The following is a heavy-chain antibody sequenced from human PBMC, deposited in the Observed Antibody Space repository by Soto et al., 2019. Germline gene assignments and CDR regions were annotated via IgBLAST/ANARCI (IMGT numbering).Heavy chain of an antibody. J-gene: IGHJ6*02. CDR2: ISSSGSTI. CDR1: GFTFSDYY. Sequence: GGSLRLSCTASGFTFSDYYMSWIRQAPGKGLEWVSYISSSGSTIYYADSVKGRFTISRDNAKNSLYLQMNSLRAEDTAVYYCARAIEVDYYGMDVWGQGTTVTVSS. V-gene: IGHV3-11*01. CDR3: ARAIEVDYYGMDV.